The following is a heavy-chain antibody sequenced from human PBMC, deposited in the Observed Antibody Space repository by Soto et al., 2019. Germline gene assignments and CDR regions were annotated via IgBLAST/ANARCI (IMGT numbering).Heavy chain of an antibody. V-gene: IGHV1-3*01. J-gene: IGHJ4*02. CDR3: ASHWGSGSGWNVWYFDY. CDR1: GYTLTSYA. D-gene: IGHD6-19*01. Sequence: SVKVACKASGYTLTSYAVHWGRQDPGQRLEWMGWINAGNGNTKYSQKFQGRVTITRDTSASTAYMELSSLRSEDTAVYYCASHWGSGSGWNVWYFDYWGQGTLVTVSS. CDR2: INAGNGNT.